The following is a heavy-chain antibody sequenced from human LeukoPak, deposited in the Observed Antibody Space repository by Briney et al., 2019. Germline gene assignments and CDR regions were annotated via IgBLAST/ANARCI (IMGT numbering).Heavy chain of an antibody. V-gene: IGHV4-59*01. Sequence: SETLSLTCTVSGGSISSNHWSWIRQPPGKGLEWIGYIYNSGSTNYNPSLKSRVTMSVDTSKNQFSLKLSSVTAAGTAVYYCARLARDSSGYDRFDYWGQGTLVTVSS. D-gene: IGHD3-22*01. CDR2: IYNSGST. J-gene: IGHJ4*02. CDR3: ARLARDSSGYDRFDY. CDR1: GGSISSNH.